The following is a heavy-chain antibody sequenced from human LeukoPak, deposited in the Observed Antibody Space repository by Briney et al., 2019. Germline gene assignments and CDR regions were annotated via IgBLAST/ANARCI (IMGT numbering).Heavy chain of an antibody. V-gene: IGHV4-39*07. CDR2: IHYSGST. CDR3: ARGYCSGGSCYSYYYYNYMDV. D-gene: IGHD2-15*01. CDR1: GGSISSSSYY. J-gene: IGHJ6*03. Sequence: SETLSLTCTVSGGSISSSSYYWGWIRQPPGKGLEWIGSIHYSGSTNYNPSLKSRVTVSVDTSKNQFSLKLSSVTAADTAVYYCARGYCSGGSCYSYYYYNYMDVWGKGTTVTVSS.